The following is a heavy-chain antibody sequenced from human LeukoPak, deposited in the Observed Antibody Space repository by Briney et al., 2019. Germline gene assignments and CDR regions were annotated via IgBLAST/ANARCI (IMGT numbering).Heavy chain of an antibody. J-gene: IGHJ4*02. CDR2: ISADGGST. V-gene: IGHV3-43*02. Sequence: GGSLRLSCVASGLTFHDYAMHWVRQAPGKGLEWVSLISADGGSTFYADSVRGRFSISRDNSKNSLYLQMNSRRTEDTAMYYCAKESGKFDYWGQGTLVAVSS. CDR1: GLTFHDYA. CDR3: AKESGKFDY.